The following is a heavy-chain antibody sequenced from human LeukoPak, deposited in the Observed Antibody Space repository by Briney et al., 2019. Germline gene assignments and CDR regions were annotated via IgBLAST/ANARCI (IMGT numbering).Heavy chain of an antibody. Sequence: GGSLRLSCAASGFTFSSYSMNWVRQAPGKGLEWVSFISSSSSHIYYADSVKGRFTISRDNAKNSLYLQMNSLRAEDTAVYYCARSQKRVVVVAAAFDYWGQGTLVTVSS. CDR3: ARSQKRVVVVAAAFDY. CDR2: ISSSSSHI. CDR1: GFTFSSYS. V-gene: IGHV3-21*01. D-gene: IGHD2-15*01. J-gene: IGHJ4*02.